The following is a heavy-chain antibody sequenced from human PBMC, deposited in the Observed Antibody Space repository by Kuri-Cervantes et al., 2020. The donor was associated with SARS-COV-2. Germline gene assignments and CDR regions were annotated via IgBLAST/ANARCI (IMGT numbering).Heavy chain of an antibody. CDR3: ARGPVIVGDTRRRVLDY. V-gene: IGHV4-34*01. Sequence: SETLSLTCTVSCGSISSYYWSWIRQPPGEGLEWIGEINHSGSTNYNPSLKSRVTISVDTSKNQFSLKLSSVTAADTAVYYCARGPVIVGDTRRRVLDYWGQGTLVTVSS. CDR2: INHSGST. J-gene: IGHJ4*02. D-gene: IGHD1-26*01. CDR1: CGSISSYY.